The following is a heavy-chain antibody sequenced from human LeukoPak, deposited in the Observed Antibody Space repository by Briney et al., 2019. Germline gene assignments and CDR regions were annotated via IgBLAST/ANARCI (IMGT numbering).Heavy chain of an antibody. Sequence: PGGSLRLSCAASGFTLSSYWMSSVRQAPGKGLEWVANIKQDGSEKYYVDSVKGRFTISRDSAKNSPYLQMNSLRAEDTAVYYCAREIYYYDSSGYYLGGGFDYWGQGTLVTVSS. J-gene: IGHJ4*02. CDR1: GFTLSSYW. V-gene: IGHV3-7*05. CDR3: AREIYYYDSSGYYLGGGFDY. D-gene: IGHD3-22*01. CDR2: IKQDGSEK.